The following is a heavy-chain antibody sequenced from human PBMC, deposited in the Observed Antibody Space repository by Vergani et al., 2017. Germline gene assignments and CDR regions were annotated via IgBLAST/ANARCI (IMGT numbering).Heavy chain of an antibody. Sequence: QLQESGPGLVKPSQTLSLTCTVSGGSISSGGYYWSWIRQHPGKGLEWIGYIYYSGSTYYNPSLKSRVSISVETSKNQFSLKLTSVTAADTAVYYCARRGWGSSVGYFDYWGQGTLVTVSS. CDR2: IYYSGST. V-gene: IGHV4-31*03. J-gene: IGHJ4*02. D-gene: IGHD6-6*01. CDR1: GGSISSGGYY. CDR3: ARRGWGSSVGYFDY.